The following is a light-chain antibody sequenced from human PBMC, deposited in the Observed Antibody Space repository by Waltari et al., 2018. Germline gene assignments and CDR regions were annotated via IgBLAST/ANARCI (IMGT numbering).Light chain of an antibody. V-gene: IGLV2-14*01. CDR3: SSYTSRSTWV. CDR2: DVT. CDR1: SSAVGGYNY. Sequence: QSALTQPASVSGSPGQSLSISCTGTSSAVGGYNYVSWYQQNPGKAPKLMIYDVTKWPSGVSNRFSGSKSGNTASLTISGLQAEDEADYYCSSYTSRSTWVFGGGTKLTVL. J-gene: IGLJ3*02.